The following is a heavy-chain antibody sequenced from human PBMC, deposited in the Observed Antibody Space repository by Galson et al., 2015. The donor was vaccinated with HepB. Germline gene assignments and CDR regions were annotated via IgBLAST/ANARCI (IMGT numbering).Heavy chain of an antibody. CDR1: GFTVSINY. J-gene: IGHJ6*02. D-gene: IGHD2-2*01. CDR2: IYSGGST. V-gene: IGHV3-53*01. CDR3: ARDRYCSSTSCSRLEGYYYYYGMDV. Sequence: SLRLSCAASGFTVSINYMSWVRQAPGQGLEWVSVIYSGGSTYYADSVKGRFTISRDNSKNTLYLQMNSLRAEDAAVYYCARDRYCSSTSCSRLEGYYYYYGMDVWGQGTTVTVSS.